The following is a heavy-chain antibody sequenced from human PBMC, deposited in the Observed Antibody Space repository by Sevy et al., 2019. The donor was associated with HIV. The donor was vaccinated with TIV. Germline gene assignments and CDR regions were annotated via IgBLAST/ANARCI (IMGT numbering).Heavy chain of an antibody. V-gene: IGHV4-59*12. J-gene: IGHJ6*02. CDR2: IYYSGST. D-gene: IGHD3-10*01. CDR1: GGSISSYY. CDR3: ARRFMVRGVSGYYYYGMDV. Sequence: SETLSLTCTVSGGSISSYYWSWVRQPPGKGLEWIGYIYYSGSTNYNPSLKSRVTISVDTSKNQFSLKLSSVTAPDTAVYYCARRFMVRGVSGYYYYGMDVWGQGTTVTVSS.